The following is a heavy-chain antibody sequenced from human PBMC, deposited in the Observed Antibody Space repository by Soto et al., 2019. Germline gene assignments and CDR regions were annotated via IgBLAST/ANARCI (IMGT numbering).Heavy chain of an antibody. D-gene: IGHD3-10*01. V-gene: IGHV1-69*13. Sequence: ASVKVSCKASGGTFSTYIITWVRQAPGQGLEWMGGINPISGARNYAHNFKGRVTMSADENASTVFLELSSLNSEETAVYYCARVHYGPGGSWFDPWAQGTLVTLSA. J-gene: IGHJ5*02. CDR2: INPISGAR. CDR3: ARVHYGPGGSWFDP. CDR1: GGTFSTYI.